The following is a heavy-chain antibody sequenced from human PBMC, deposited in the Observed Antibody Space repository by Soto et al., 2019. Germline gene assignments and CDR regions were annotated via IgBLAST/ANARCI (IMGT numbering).Heavy chain of an antibody. Sequence: SLRLSCAASGFTFSSYAMSWVRQAPGKGLEWVSAISGSGGSTYYADSVKGRFTISRDNSKNTLYLQMNSLRAEDTAVYYCAKDAITIFGVVIPQADDAFDIWGQGTMVTVSS. V-gene: IGHV3-23*01. CDR1: GFTFSSYA. D-gene: IGHD3-3*01. CDR2: ISGSGGST. J-gene: IGHJ3*02. CDR3: AKDAITIFGVVIPQADDAFDI.